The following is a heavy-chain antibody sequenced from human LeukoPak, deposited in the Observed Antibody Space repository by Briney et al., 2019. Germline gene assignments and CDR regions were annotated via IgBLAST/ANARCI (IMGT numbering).Heavy chain of an antibody. CDR3: ARRDSGYDFFAEGPREDWFDP. Sequence: KPSETLSLTCAVYGGSFSGYYWSWIRQPPGKGLEWIGEINHSGSTNYNPSLKSRVTISVDTSKNQFSLKLSSVTAADTAVYYCARRDSGYDFFAEGPREDWFDPWGQGTLVTVSS. V-gene: IGHV4-34*01. CDR2: INHSGST. D-gene: IGHD5-12*01. J-gene: IGHJ5*02. CDR1: GGSFSGYY.